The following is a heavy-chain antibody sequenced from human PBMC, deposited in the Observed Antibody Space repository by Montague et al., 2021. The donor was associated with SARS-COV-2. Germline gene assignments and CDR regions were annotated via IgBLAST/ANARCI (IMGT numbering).Heavy chain of an antibody. CDR3: ARDSRHYDSSGHFDY. CDR1: GGSISSYY. CDR2: IYYSGST. J-gene: IGHJ4*02. V-gene: IGHV4-59*13. Sequence: SETLSLTCTVSGGSISSYYWSWILQPPGKGLEWIGYIYYSGSTNXNTSLKSRVTISVDASKNQFSLKLSSVTAADTAVYYCARDSRHYDSSGHFDYWGQGTLVTVSS. D-gene: IGHD3-22*01.